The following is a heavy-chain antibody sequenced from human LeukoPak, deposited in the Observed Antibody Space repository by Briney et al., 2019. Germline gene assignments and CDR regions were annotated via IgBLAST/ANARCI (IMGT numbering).Heavy chain of an antibody. Sequence: SVKVSCKASGYTFTGYYMHWVRQAPGQGLEWMGRIIPIFGTANYAQKFQGRVTITTDESTSTAYMELSSLRSEDTAVYYCARDQYYYDSSGYYFDYWGQGTLVTLYS. CDR1: GYTFTGYY. V-gene: IGHV1-69*05. CDR2: IIPIFGTA. CDR3: ARDQYYYDSSGYYFDY. D-gene: IGHD3-22*01. J-gene: IGHJ4*02.